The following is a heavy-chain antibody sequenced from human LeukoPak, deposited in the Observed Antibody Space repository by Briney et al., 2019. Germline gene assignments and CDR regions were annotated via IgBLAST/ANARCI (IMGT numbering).Heavy chain of an antibody. V-gene: IGHV4-39*01. D-gene: IGHD3-3*01. CDR3: ARLGVRSIDY. J-gene: IGHJ4*02. CDR2: IYYSGST. Sequence: SETLSLTCNVSGDSITSSSYYWGWIRQPPGKRLEWIGSIYYSGSTYYNPSLKSRVTISVDTSKNQFSLKLSSVTAADTAVYYCARLGVRSIDYWGQGTLVTVSS. CDR1: GDSITSSSYY.